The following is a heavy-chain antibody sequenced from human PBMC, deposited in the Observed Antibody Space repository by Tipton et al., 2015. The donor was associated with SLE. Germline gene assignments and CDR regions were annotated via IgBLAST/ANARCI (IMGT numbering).Heavy chain of an antibody. CDR1: GGSISGSY. Sequence: TLSLTCTVSGGSISGSYWNWIRQPPGRGLEWIGYIYYSGSTNYNDSLKRRLTISLDTSRNQFSLRLSSVTAADTAVYYCAGPGDLWSGPFDSWGQGTLVTVSS. CDR2: IYYSGST. D-gene: IGHD3-3*01. V-gene: IGHV4-59*01. J-gene: IGHJ4*02. CDR3: AGPGDLWSGPFDS.